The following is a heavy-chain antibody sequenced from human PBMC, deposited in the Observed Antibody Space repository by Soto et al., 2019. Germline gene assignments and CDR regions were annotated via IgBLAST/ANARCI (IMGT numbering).Heavy chain of an antibody. CDR3: ARLEGYCSGGSCYDYYYYMDV. J-gene: IGHJ6*03. CDR1: GGYFSGYY. D-gene: IGHD2-15*01. CDR2: INHSGST. V-gene: IGHV4-34*01. Sequence: QVQLQQWGAGLLKPSETLSLTCAVYGGYFSGYYWSWIRQPPGKGLEWIGEINHSGSTNYNPSLKSRVTISVDTSKTQFSLKLSSVTAADTAVYYCARLEGYCSGGSCYDYYYYMDVWGKGTTVTVSS.